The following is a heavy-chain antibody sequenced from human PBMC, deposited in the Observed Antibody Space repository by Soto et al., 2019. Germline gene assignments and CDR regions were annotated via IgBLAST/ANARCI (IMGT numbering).Heavy chain of an antibody. CDR2: ISSSSSYI. Sequence: GGSLRLSCAASGFTFSSYSMNWVRQAPGKGLEWVSSISSSSSYIYYADSVKGRFTISRDNAKNSLYLQMNSLRAEDTAVYYCARAGITIFGVVTLYFDYWGQGTLVTVSS. J-gene: IGHJ4*02. CDR1: GFTFSSYS. V-gene: IGHV3-21*01. CDR3: ARAGITIFGVVTLYFDY. D-gene: IGHD3-3*01.